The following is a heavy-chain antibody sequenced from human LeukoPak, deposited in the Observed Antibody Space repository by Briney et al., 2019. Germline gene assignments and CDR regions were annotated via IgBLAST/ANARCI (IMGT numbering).Heavy chain of an antibody. CDR1: GFTFCSHW. J-gene: IGHJ3*01. Sequence: GGSLRLSCAASGFTFCSHWMHWVRQAPGKGLEWLSRIVRDGSNTFYADPVKGRFTISRDNAKNTLSLQMNSLRVDDKAVYYCARDRGGDDAFDLWGHGTMVTVSS. CDR3: ARDRGGDDAFDL. D-gene: IGHD2-21*01. V-gene: IGHV3-74*01. CDR2: IVRDGSNT.